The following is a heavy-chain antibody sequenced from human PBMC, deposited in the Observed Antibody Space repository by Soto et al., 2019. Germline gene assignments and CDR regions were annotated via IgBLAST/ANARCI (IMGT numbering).Heavy chain of an antibody. V-gene: IGHV3-30-3*01. CDR1: GFTFSSYA. Sequence: QVQLVESGGGVVQPGRSLRLSCAASGFTFSSYAMHWVRQAPGKGLEWVAVISYDGSNKYYADSVKGRFTISRDNSKNTLYLQMNSLRAEDTAVYYCARKDVWGQGTTVTVSS. CDR3: ARKDV. J-gene: IGHJ6*02. CDR2: ISYDGSNK.